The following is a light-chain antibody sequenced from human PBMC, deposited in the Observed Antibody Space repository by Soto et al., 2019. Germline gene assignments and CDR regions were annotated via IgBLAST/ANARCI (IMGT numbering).Light chain of an antibody. Sequence: QSALTQPASVSGSPGQSITISCTGTGSDIVSWYQQHPGKAPKLIIYEGSKRPSGVSNRFSGSKSGNTASLTISGLQAEDEADYYCCSYAGSSTLVFGGGTKLTVL. J-gene: IGLJ2*01. CDR3: CSYAGSSTLV. V-gene: IGLV2-23*01. CDR2: EGS. CDR1: GSDI.